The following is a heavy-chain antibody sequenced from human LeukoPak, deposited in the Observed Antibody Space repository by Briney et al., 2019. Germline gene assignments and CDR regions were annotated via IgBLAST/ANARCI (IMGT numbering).Heavy chain of an antibody. Sequence: SVKVSCKASGGTFSSYAISWVRQAPGQGLEWMGGTIPIFGTANYAQKFQGRVTITADESTSTAYMELSSLRSEDTAVYYCALYCSGGSCYFDYWGQGTLVTVSS. J-gene: IGHJ4*02. CDR2: TIPIFGTA. CDR1: GGTFSSYA. D-gene: IGHD2-15*01. V-gene: IGHV1-69*13. CDR3: ALYCSGGSCYFDY.